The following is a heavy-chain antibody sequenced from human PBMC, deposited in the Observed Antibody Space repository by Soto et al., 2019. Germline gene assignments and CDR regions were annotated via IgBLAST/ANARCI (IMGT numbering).Heavy chain of an antibody. CDR1: GFTFSSYA. CDR2: ISGSGGST. J-gene: IGHJ5*02. CDR3: AKDRVDHHIAAAGPYWFDP. Sequence: QPGGSLRLSCAASGFTFSSYAMSWVRQAPGKGLEWVSAISGSGGSTYYADSVKGRLTISRDNSKNTLYLQMNSLRAEDTAVYYCAKDRVDHHIAAAGPYWFDPWGQGTLVTVSS. V-gene: IGHV3-23*01. D-gene: IGHD6-13*01.